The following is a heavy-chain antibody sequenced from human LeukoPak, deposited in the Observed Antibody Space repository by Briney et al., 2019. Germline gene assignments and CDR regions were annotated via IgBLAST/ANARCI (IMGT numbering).Heavy chain of an antibody. CDR1: EFSFRNYW. Sequence: PGGSLRLSCAASEFSFRNYWMSLVRQAPGKGLEWVANINPDGSDKYYVDSIKGRFTISRDNAKNSLCLQMDSLRAEDTAVYYCARAGTAGSVDYWGQGTLVTVSS. CDR3: ARAGTAGSVDY. CDR2: INPDGSDK. D-gene: IGHD6-13*01. J-gene: IGHJ4*02. V-gene: IGHV3-7*01.